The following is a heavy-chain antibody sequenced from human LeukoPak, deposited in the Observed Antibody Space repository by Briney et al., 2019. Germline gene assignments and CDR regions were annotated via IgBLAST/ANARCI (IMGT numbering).Heavy chain of an antibody. CDR3: ARGDSSGWTYYYYYGMDV. Sequence: HPGGSLRLSCAASGFTFSSYWMSWVRQAPGKGLEWVANIKKDGSETYYVDSVKGRFTISRDNAKNSLYLQMNSLRAEDTAVYYCARGDSSGWTYYYYYGMDVWGQGTTVTVSS. J-gene: IGHJ6*02. V-gene: IGHV3-7*03. CDR1: GFTFSSYW. CDR2: IKKDGSET. D-gene: IGHD6-19*01.